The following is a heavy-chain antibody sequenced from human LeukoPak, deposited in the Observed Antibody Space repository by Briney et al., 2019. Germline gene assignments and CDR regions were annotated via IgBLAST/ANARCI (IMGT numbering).Heavy chain of an antibody. V-gene: IGHV4-59*08. CDR1: GGSISSYY. J-gene: IGHJ3*02. CDR3: ARHPSSSWSLAAFDI. D-gene: IGHD6-13*01. Sequence: SETLSLTCTVSGGSISSYYWSWIRQPPGKGLEWIGYIYYSGSTNYNPSLESRVTISVDTSKDQFSLQLSSVTAADTAVYYCARHPSSSWSLAAFDIWGQGTMVTVSS. CDR2: IYYSGST.